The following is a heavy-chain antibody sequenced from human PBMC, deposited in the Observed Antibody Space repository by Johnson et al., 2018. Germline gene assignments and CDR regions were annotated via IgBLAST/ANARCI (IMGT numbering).Heavy chain of an antibody. D-gene: IGHD6-19*01. J-gene: IGHJ6*03. CDR1: GFTFSSYG. V-gene: IGHV3-30*03. Sequence: QVQLQESGGGVVQPGRSLRLSCAASGFTFSSYGMHWVRQAPGKGLEWVAVISYDGSNKYYADSVEGRFTISRDNSKNTLYLQMNSLRAEDTAVYYCARDHRRLDGFYYYYMDGWGKGTTVTVSS. CDR2: ISYDGSNK. CDR3: ARDHRRLDGFYYYYMDG.